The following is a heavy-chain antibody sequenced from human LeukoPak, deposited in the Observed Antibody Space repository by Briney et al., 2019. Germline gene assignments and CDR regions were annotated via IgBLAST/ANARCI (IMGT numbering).Heavy chain of an antibody. V-gene: IGHV3-74*01. D-gene: IGHD2-15*01. CDR2: INSDGSGT. CDR3: ARGGYCSGGNCYSSETYDVFDI. J-gene: IGHJ3*02. Sequence: GGSLRLSCAASGFTFSSYWMHWVRQAPGKGLVWVSRINSDGSGTNYADSVKGRFTISRDNAKNTLYLQMNSLRAEDTAVYYCARGGYCSGGNCYSSETYDVFDIWGQGTMVTVSS. CDR1: GFTFSSYW.